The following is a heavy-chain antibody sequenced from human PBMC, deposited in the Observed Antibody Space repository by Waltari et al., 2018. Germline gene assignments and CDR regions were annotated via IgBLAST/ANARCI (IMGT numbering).Heavy chain of an antibody. V-gene: IGHV3-74*01. CDR1: GFTFSTYW. D-gene: IGHD1-1*01. CDR3: ARVARRTYRSPVPGRHYYYGMDV. CDR2: VSSDASDT. J-gene: IGHJ6*02. Sequence: EEQLVESGGGLVQPGDSLRLSCAASGFTFSTYWMTWVRQAPGKGPLWVSRVSSDASDTGSAAAVKGRFTSSRDNAKNTLYLQMNRRRAEDTAVYYCARVARRTYRSPVPGRHYYYGMDVWGQGTTVTVSS.